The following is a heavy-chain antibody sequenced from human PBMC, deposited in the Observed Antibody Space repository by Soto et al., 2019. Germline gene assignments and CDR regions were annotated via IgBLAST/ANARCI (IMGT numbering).Heavy chain of an antibody. Sequence: ASVKVSCKASGYTFTSYYMHWVRQAPGQGLEWMGIINPSGGSTNYNPSLKSRVTISVDTSKNQFSLKLSSVTAADTAVYYCARYPMVYAIRFGYYYYYMDVWGKGTTVTVSS. D-gene: IGHD2-8*01. CDR3: ARYPMVYAIRFGYYYYYMDV. V-gene: IGHV1-46*01. CDR1: GYTFTSYY. CDR2: INPSGGST. J-gene: IGHJ6*03.